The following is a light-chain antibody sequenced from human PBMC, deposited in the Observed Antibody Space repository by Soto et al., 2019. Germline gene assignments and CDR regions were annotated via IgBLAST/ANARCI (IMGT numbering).Light chain of an antibody. CDR2: EVN. V-gene: IGLV2-14*01. CDR1: SSDVGGYNY. CDR3: SSHTTSGTLI. Sequence: QSALTQPASVSGSPGQSITISCTGTSSDVGGYNYVSWYQQHPGKAPKLMIYEVNNRPSGVSNRSSGSKSGNTASLTISGLQAEDEAYYYCSSHTTSGTLIFGGGTKLTVL. J-gene: IGLJ2*01.